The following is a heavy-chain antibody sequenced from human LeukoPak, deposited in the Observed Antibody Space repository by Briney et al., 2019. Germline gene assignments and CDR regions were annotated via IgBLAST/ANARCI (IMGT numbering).Heavy chain of an antibody. J-gene: IGHJ4*02. CDR2: INPNSGGT. Sequence: ASVKVSCKASGYTFTGYYMHWVRQAPGQGLEWMEWINPNSGGTNYAQKFQGRVTMTRDTSISTAYMELSRLRSDDTAVYYCARVTGTMIVPEDFGFDYWGQGTLVTVSS. V-gene: IGHV1-2*02. CDR1: GYTFTGYY. D-gene: IGHD3-22*01. CDR3: ARVTGTMIVPEDFGFDY.